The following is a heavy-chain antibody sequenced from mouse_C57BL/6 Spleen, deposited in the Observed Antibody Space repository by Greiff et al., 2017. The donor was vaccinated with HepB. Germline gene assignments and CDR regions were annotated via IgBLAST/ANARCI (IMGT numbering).Heavy chain of an antibody. Sequence: EVHLVESGGGLVQPGGSLKLSCAASGFTFSDYYMYWVRQTPEKRLEWVAYISNGGGSTYYPDTVKGRFTISRDNAKNTLYLQMSRLKSEDTAMYYCARPDYGSSDSAWFAYWGQGTLVTVSA. J-gene: IGHJ3*01. V-gene: IGHV5-12*01. D-gene: IGHD1-1*01. CDR2: ISNGGGST. CDR3: ARPDYGSSDSAWFAY. CDR1: GFTFSDYY.